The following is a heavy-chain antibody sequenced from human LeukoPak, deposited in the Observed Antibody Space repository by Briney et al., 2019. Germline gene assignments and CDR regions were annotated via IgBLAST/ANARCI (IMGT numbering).Heavy chain of an antibody. D-gene: IGHD6-19*01. V-gene: IGHV4-59*01. Sequence: PSETLSLTCTVSGGSISSYYWSWIRQPPGKGLEWIGYIYYSGGTNYNPSLKSRVTISVDTSKNQFSLKLSSVTAADTVVYYCARARSSGWYIDYWGQGTLVTVSS. CDR3: ARARSSGWYIDY. CDR1: GGSISSYY. J-gene: IGHJ4*02. CDR2: IYYSGGT.